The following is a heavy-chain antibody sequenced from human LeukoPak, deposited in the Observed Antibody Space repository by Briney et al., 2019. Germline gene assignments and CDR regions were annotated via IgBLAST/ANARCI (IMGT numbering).Heavy chain of an antibody. D-gene: IGHD3-3*01. CDR2: IIPTFGTA. CDR3: ARSPDFWSGYSFHLDY. CDR1: GGTFSSYA. Sequence: SVKVSCKASGGTFSSYAISWVRQAPGQGLEWMGGIIPTFGTANYAQKFQGRVTITADESTSTAYMELSSLRSEDTAVYYCARSPDFWSGYSFHLDYWGQGTLVTVSS. J-gene: IGHJ4*02. V-gene: IGHV1-69*13.